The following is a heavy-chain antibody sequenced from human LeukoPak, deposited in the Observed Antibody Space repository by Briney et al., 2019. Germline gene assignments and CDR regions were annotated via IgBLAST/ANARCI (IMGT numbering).Heavy chain of an antibody. CDR1: GGSISSYY. D-gene: IGHD2-21*01. V-gene: IGHV4-59*01. Sequence: SETLSLTCTVSGGSISSYYWSWIRQPPGKELEWIGYIYDSGNTNYNPSLKSRVTISVDTSKNQFSLKLSSVTAADTAVYYCARGGLWWFDYWGQGTLVTVSS. CDR2: IYDSGNT. J-gene: IGHJ4*02. CDR3: ARGGLWWFDY.